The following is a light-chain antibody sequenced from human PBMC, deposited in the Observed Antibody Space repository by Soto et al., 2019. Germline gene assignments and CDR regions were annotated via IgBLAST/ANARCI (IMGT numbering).Light chain of an antibody. Sequence: DVVMTQSPLSLPVTLGQPASISCRASRSLVYSDGNSYLSWYHQRPGQSPRRLIYTASNRDSGVPDRFGGSGSVTDFTLEISRVEAEDVGIYYCMQGTHWPPYTFGQGTKLEIK. V-gene: IGKV2-30*01. CDR1: RSLVYSDGNSY. CDR2: TAS. CDR3: MQGTHWPPYT. J-gene: IGKJ2*01.